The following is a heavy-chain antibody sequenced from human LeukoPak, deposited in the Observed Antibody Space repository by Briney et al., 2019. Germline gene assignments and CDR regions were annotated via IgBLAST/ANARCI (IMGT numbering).Heavy chain of an antibody. CDR2: ISYDGSNK. Sequence: GGSLRLSCAASGFTFSSYGMHWVRQAPGKGLEWVAVISYDGSNKYYADSVKGRFTISRDNSKNTLYLQMNSLRAEDTAVYYCAKGGAMVRGVIDYWGQGTLVSVSS. J-gene: IGHJ4*02. V-gene: IGHV3-30*18. CDR3: AKGGAMVRGVIDY. CDR1: GFTFSSYG. D-gene: IGHD3-10*01.